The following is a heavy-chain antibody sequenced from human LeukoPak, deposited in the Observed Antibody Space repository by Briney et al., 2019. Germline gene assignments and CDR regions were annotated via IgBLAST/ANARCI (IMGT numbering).Heavy chain of an antibody. CDR1: GGSISSYY. D-gene: IGHD2-2*01. Sequence: RSSETLSLTCTVSGGSISSYYWSWIRQHAGKGLEWIGRIYTSGTTNYNPSLKSRVTMSVDTSKNQFSLKLSSVTAADTAVYYCARGTADPNWFDPWGQGTLVTVSS. J-gene: IGHJ5*02. V-gene: IGHV4-4*07. CDR3: ARGTADPNWFDP. CDR2: IYTSGTT.